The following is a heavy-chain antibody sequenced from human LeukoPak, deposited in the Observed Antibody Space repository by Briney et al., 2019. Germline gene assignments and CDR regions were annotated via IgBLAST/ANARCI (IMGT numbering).Heavy chain of an antibody. CDR2: SSFSGDMT. Sequence: GGSLRLSCAASGFTLSSYSMNWVRQAPGKGVEWITYSSFSGDMTYYAGSVKGRFTPSRDNGKHSLYLQMNSLRVDDTAVYYCARDLGATGEPDYWGQGTLVTVSS. D-gene: IGHD7-27*01. V-gene: IGHV3-48*01. CDR1: GFTLSSYS. J-gene: IGHJ4*02. CDR3: ARDLGATGEPDY.